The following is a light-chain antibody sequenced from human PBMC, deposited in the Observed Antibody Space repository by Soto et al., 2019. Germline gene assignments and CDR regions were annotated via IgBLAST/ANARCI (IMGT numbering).Light chain of an antibody. CDR1: SRDVGGYNS. V-gene: IGLV2-14*01. CDR3: SSYTTGGSYV. Sequence: QSALTQPASVSGSPGLSIAISCTGTSRDVGGYNSVSWYQQQPGKVPKLMIYDVSNRPSGVSNRFSGSKSGNTASLTISWLHAEDEGDYYCSSYTTGGSYVFGTGTKLTVL. J-gene: IGLJ1*01. CDR2: DVS.